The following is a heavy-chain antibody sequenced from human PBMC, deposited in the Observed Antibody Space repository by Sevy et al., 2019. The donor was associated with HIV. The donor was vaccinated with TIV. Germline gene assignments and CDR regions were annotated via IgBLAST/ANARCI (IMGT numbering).Heavy chain of an antibody. Sequence: GGSLRLSCAASGFTFSVYGMHWVRQAPGKGLEWVAFIRYDGSNKFYADSVKGRFTISRDNSNNMMYLQMNSLRGEDTAVYYCATRWTPGYWGQGTVVTVSS. CDR3: ATRWTPGY. D-gene: IGHD1-1*01. J-gene: IGHJ4*02. CDR2: IRYDGSNK. V-gene: IGHV3-30*02. CDR1: GFTFSVYG.